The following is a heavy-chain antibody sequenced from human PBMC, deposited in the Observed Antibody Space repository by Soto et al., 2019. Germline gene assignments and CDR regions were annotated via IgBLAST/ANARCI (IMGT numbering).Heavy chain of an antibody. Sequence: EEQLVKSGGGLVEPGGSLRLSCAASGFIFSNTWINWVRQAPGKGLEWVGRIKTKIEGGTTNYAAPVKGRFTVSGDDSKNTVYLHMNSLRTEDTAVYYCTADIPNISANYGMDVWGQGTTVTVSS. V-gene: IGHV3-15*07. CDR2: IKTKIEGGTT. CDR3: TADIPNISANYGMDV. D-gene: IGHD6-25*01. J-gene: IGHJ6*02. CDR1: GFIFSNTW.